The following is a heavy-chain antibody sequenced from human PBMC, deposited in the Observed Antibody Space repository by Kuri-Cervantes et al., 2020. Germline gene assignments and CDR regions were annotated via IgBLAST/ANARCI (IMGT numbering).Heavy chain of an antibody. V-gene: IGHV3-13*01. CDR1: GFTFSSYD. D-gene: IGHD3-10*01. Sequence: GESLKISCAASGFTFSSYDMHWVRQATGKGLEWVSAIGTAGDTYYPGSVKGRFTISRDNAKNSLYLQMNSLRAEDTALYYCAKDSLNYYGSGSYFDYWGQGTLVTVSS. CDR3: AKDSLNYYGSGSYFDY. CDR2: IGTAGDT. J-gene: IGHJ4*02.